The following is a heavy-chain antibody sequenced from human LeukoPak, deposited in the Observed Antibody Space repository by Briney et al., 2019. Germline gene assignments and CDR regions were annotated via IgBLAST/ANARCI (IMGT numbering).Heavy chain of an antibody. J-gene: IGHJ4*02. V-gene: IGHV4-59*01. CDR1: GGSINSDY. D-gene: IGHD5-18*01. Sequence: PSETLSLTCSVSGGSINSDYWNWIRQPPGKGLEWIGYIYYSGSTNYNPSLKSRVTISVDTSKNQFSLKLSSVTAADTAVYYCARDRRLWWNWGQGTLVTVSS. CDR2: IYYSGST. CDR3: ARDRRLWWN.